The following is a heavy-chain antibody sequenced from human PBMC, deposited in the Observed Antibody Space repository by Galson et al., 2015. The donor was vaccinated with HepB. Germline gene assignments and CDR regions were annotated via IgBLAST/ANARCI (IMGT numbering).Heavy chain of an antibody. Sequence: SLRLSCAASGFTFSSYAMHWVRQAPGKGLEWVAVISYDGSNKYYADSVKGRFTISRDNSKNTLYLQMNSLRAEDTAVYYCARERLYCSGGSCYYFDYWGQGTLVTVSS. CDR3: ARERLYCSGGSCYYFDY. J-gene: IGHJ4*02. D-gene: IGHD2-15*01. CDR1: GFTFSSYA. V-gene: IGHV3-30-3*01. CDR2: ISYDGSNK.